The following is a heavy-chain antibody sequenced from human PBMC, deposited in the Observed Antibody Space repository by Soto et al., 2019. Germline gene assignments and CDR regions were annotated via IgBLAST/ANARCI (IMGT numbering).Heavy chain of an antibody. D-gene: IGHD4-17*01. V-gene: IGHV3-23*01. CDR1: GFAFSSYA. J-gene: IGHJ3*01. CDR2: ISDAAGSA. Sequence: EVQLLESGGGLVQPGGSLRLSCVASGFAFSSYAMSWVRQVPGKGREWVSTISDAAGSAYYVDSVKGRFTISRDNSKKALYLHMNSLRAEDSAVYYCARPYGGKIGDAPDLWGPGTRVTVSS. CDR3: ARPYGGKIGDAPDL.